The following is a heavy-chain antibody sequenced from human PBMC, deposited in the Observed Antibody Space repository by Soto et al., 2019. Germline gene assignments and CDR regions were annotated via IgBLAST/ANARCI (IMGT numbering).Heavy chain of an antibody. CDR2: IYYSWST. D-gene: IGHD3-22*01. CDR1: GGSITSSSYY. J-gene: IGHJ4*02. Sequence: QLQLQESGPGLVKPSETLSLTCTVSGGSITSSSYYWGWIRQPPGKGLEWIGNIYYSWSTYYNPSLKSRVTISVDTSKNQFSLKLSSVTAADTAVYYCMLGSGWKDFDYWGQGTLVTVSS. V-gene: IGHV4-39*01. CDR3: MLGSGWKDFDY.